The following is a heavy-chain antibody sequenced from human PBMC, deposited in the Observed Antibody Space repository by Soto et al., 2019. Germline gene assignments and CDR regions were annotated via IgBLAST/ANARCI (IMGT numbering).Heavy chain of an antibody. J-gene: IGHJ4*02. CDR1: GGSISSGATGSY. Sequence: QVQLQESGPGLVKPSQTLSLTCTVSGGSISSGATGSYWTWIRQLPGKGLEWIGYIYYTGNTYYNPSLKRRSTRSIDTSENQFSLRLTSVTAADTAVYFCASGHDAYKVRYWGQGTLVTVSS. CDR2: IYYTGNT. CDR3: ASGHDAYKVRY. V-gene: IGHV4-31*03. D-gene: IGHD1-1*01.